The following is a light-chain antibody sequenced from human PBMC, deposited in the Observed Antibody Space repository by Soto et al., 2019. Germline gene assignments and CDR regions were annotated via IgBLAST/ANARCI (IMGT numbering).Light chain of an antibody. CDR1: SSNIGGNT. J-gene: IGLJ1*01. CDR2: SNN. Sequence: QSVLTQLPSASGTPGQRVTISCSGSSSNIGGNTVTWYQQLPGAAPKLLIYSNNQRPSGVPDRFSGSKSGTSASLAISGLQSEDEADYYCAAWDDSLNGSYVFGTGTKVTVL. V-gene: IGLV1-44*01. CDR3: AAWDDSLNGSYV.